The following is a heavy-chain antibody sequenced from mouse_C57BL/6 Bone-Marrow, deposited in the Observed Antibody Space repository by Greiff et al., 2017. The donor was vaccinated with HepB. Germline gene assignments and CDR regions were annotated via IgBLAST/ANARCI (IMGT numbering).Heavy chain of an antibody. CDR2: IDPENGDT. CDR3: TIDYGSSYDAMDY. CDR1: GFNIKDDY. D-gene: IGHD1-1*01. Sequence: VQLQQSGAELVRPGASVKLSCTASGFNIKDDYMHWVKQRPEQGLEWIGWIDPENGDTEYASKFQGKATITAGTSSNTAYLKLSSLTSEDTAVYYCTIDYGSSYDAMDYWGQGTSVTVSS. J-gene: IGHJ4*01. V-gene: IGHV14-4*01.